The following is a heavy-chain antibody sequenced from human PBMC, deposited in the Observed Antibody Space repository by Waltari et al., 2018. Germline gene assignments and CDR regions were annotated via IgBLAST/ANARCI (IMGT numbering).Heavy chain of an antibody. V-gene: IGHV3-23*04. CDR3: AKGLYYYTTSGEWKAEYLQH. Sequence: VQLVESGGGVVQPGRSLRLSCAASGFTFSSYAMHWVRQAPGKGLEWVSAINERGSSTYYADSVKGRFTISRDNSKNTVYLQMNSLRAEDTALYYCAKGLYYYTTSGEWKAEYLQHWGQGTLVTVSS. D-gene: IGHD3-10*01. J-gene: IGHJ1*01. CDR1: GFTFSSYA. CDR2: INERGSST.